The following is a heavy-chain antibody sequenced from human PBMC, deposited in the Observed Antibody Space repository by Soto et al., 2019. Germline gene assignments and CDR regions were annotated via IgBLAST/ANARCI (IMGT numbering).Heavy chain of an antibody. CDR1: GFTFSSYS. V-gene: IGHV3-48*02. Sequence: EVQLVESGGGLVQPGGSLRLSCAASGFTFSSYSMNWVRQAPGKGLEWVSYISSSSSTIYYADSVKGRFTLSRDNAKNSLYLQMTRLREEDTAVYYCARDGGSLGYWGQGTLVTVSS. D-gene: IGHD1-26*01. J-gene: IGHJ4*02. CDR2: ISSSSSTI. CDR3: ARDGGSLGY.